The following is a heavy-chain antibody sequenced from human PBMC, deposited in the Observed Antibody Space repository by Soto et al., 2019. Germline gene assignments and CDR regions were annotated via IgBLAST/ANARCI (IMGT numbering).Heavy chain of an antibody. J-gene: IGHJ4*02. CDR1: RSTIARYL. D-gene: IGHD1-7*01. CDR2: IYPGDADT. V-gene: IGHV5-51*01. Sequence: GESLKISCKGSRSTIARYLIAWVRQMPGKGLEWMGIIYPGDADTRYSPSFQGQVTFSADKSISTSYLQWSSLKASDTAMYYCARPALTGTTYDFDSWGQGAVVPVSS. CDR3: ARPALTGTTYDFDS.